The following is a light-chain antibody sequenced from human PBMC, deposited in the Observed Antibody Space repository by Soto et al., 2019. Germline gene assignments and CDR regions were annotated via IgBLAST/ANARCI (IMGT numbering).Light chain of an antibody. Sequence: SYELTQPPSVSVAPGKTARITCGGNNIGSKSVHWYQQKPGQAPVLVIYYDSDRPSGIPERFSGSNSGNTATLTISRVEAGDDADYYCQVWDSSSDPDVVFGGGTKLTVL. CDR2: YDS. J-gene: IGLJ2*01. CDR3: QVWDSSSDPDVV. V-gene: IGLV3-21*04. CDR1: NIGSKS.